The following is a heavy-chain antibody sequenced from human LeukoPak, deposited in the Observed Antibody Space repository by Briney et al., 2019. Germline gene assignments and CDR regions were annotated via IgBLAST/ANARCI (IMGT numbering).Heavy chain of an antibody. Sequence: GGSLRVSCAASGFTFSSYALTWVRQAPGKGLEWISGISGSGGSTFYAESVKGRFSISRDNSKNTLYLQMNTLRAEDTAVYYCAKCPTDYDSLTGYYPFEYWGQGTLVTVSS. J-gene: IGHJ4*02. CDR3: AKCPTDYDSLTGYYPFEY. D-gene: IGHD3-9*01. V-gene: IGHV3-23*01. CDR2: ISGSGGST. CDR1: GFTFSSYA.